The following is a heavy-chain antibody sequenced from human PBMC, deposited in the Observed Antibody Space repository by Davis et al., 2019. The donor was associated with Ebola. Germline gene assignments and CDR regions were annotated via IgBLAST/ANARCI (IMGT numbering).Heavy chain of an antibody. D-gene: IGHD3-3*01. Sequence: HTGRSLRLSCAASAFPSRSYWMHWVRHAPGKGLVWVSRINSDGSSTSYADSVKGRFTISRDNAKNTLYLQMNSLRAEDTAVYYCARDYYDFWSGYIDAFDIWGQGTMVTVSS. CDR2: INSDGSST. V-gene: IGHV3-74*01. CDR1: AFPSRSYW. CDR3: ARDYYDFWSGYIDAFDI. J-gene: IGHJ3*02.